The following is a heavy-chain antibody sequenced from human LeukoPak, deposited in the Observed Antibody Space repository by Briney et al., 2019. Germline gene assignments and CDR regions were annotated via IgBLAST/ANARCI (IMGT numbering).Heavy chain of an antibody. D-gene: IGHD4-23*01. CDR3: ASAVVTPDYFDY. V-gene: IGHV4-38-2*01. J-gene: IGHJ4*02. Sequence: SETLSLTCVVSGYSISSGYYWGWIRQPPGKGLEWIGSIYHSGSTYYNPSLKSRVTISVETSKNQFSLKLSSVTAADTAVYYCASAVVTPDYFDYWGQGTLVTVSS. CDR1: GYSISSGYY. CDR2: IYHSGST.